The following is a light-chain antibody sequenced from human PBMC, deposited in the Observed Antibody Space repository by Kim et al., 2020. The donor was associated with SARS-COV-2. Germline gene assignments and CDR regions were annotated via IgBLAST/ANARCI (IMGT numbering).Light chain of an antibody. J-gene: IGLJ2*01. CDR1: NIGIRS. Sequence: SYELTQPPSVSVAPGETARVTCGGNNIGIRSVHWYRQTPGQAPVLLIYHDNDRPSGIPERITGSNSGNTATLTISRVEAGDEADYYCQVWDSSSLVFGGGTQLTVL. V-gene: IGLV3-21*04. CDR3: QVWDSSSLV. CDR2: HDN.